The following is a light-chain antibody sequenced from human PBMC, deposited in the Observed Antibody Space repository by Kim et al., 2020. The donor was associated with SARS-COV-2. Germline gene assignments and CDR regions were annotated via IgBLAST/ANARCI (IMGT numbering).Light chain of an antibody. CDR3: QSYDSSNLWV. CDR2: EDN. J-gene: IGLJ3*02. Sequence: KTVTIACTRSSGSIASKYVQWYQQRPGSAPTTVIYEDNQRPSGVPDRFSGSIDSSSNSASLTISGLKTEDEADYYCQSYDSSNLWVFGGGTQLTVL. V-gene: IGLV6-57*03. CDR1: SGSIASKY.